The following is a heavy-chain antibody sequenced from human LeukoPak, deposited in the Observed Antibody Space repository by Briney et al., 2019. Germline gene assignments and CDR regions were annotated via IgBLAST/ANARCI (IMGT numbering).Heavy chain of an antibody. D-gene: IGHD2-2*01. CDR2: IYTSEST. CDR3: AREIVVVPAAMPGGFDY. V-gene: IGHV4-59*10. CDR1: GGSFSGYY. J-gene: IGHJ4*02. Sequence: PSETLSLTCAVYGGSFSGYYWSWIRRPAGKGLEWIGRIYTSESTNYNPSLKSRVTMSVDTSKNQFSLKLSSVTAADTAVYYCAREIVVVPAAMPGGFDYWGQGTLVTVSS.